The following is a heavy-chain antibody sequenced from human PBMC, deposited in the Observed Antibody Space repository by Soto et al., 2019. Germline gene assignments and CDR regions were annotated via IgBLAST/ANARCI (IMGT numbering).Heavy chain of an antibody. V-gene: IGHV3-21*01. CDR1: GFTFSSYS. J-gene: IGHJ5*02. Sequence: GGSLRLSCAASGFTFSSYSMNWVRQAPGKGLEWVSSISSSSSYIYYASQVKGRFTISRDNAKNLLFLQMNSLAAEDTAVYYCASIGEGFDFWSGYGWFDPWGQGTLVTVSS. CDR3: ASIGEGFDFWSGYGWFDP. CDR2: ISSSSSYI. D-gene: IGHD3-3*01.